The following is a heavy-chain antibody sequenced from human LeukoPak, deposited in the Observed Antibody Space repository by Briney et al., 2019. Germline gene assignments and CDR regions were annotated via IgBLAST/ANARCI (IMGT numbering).Heavy chain of an antibody. Sequence: SETLSLTCTVSGGSITGFYWTWIRQPPGKGLEWIGYIYSSGSTNYNPSLKRRAAISVDTSKNQFSLKLSSVTAAYTAVYYCAREGTGSFEYWGQGTLVTVSS. V-gene: IGHV4-59*01. CDR3: AREGTGSFEY. CDR2: IYSSGST. J-gene: IGHJ4*02. D-gene: IGHD7-27*01. CDR1: GGSITGFY.